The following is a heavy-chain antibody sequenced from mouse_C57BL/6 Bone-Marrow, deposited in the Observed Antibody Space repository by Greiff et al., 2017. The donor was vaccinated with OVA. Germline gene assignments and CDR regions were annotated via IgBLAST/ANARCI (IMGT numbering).Heavy chain of an antibody. V-gene: IGHV1-62-2*01. CDR1: GYTFTEYT. Sequence: VQLQQSGAELVKPGASVKLSCKASGYTFTEYTIHWVKQRSGQGLEWIGWFYPGSGSIKYNEKFKDKATLTADKSYSTVYMELSRLTSEDSAVSFCARHEEPLYYGSSYLPFAYWGQGTLVTVSA. D-gene: IGHD1-1*01. CDR3: ARHEEPLYYGSSYLPFAY. CDR2: FYPGSGSI. J-gene: IGHJ3*01.